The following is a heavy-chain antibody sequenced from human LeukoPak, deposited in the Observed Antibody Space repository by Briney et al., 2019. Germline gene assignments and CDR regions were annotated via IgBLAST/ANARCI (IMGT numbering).Heavy chain of an antibody. CDR3: AREGAHDAFDI. V-gene: IGHV3-7*04. J-gene: IGHJ3*02. Sequence: PGGSLRLTCAASGFTFSSYTMSWVRQAPGKGLEWVANIKQDGSEKYYVDSVKGRFTISRDNAKKSLYLQMNSLRAEDTAVYYCAREGAHDAFDIWGEGTMVTVSS. D-gene: IGHD4/OR15-4a*01. CDR1: GFTFSSYT. CDR2: IKQDGSEK.